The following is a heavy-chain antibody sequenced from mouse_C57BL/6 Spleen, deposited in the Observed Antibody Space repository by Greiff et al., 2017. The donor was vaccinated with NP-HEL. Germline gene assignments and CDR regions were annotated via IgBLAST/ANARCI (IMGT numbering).Heavy chain of an antibody. CDR3: ARLYSNYEGYAMDY. CDR1: GYTFTDYY. Sequence: EVQLQQSGPELVKPGASVKISCKASGYTFTDYYMNWVKQSHGKSLEWIGDINPNNGGTSYNQKFKGKATLTVDKSSSTAYMELRSLTSEDSAVYYCARLYSNYEGYAMDYWGQGTSVTVSS. V-gene: IGHV1-26*01. J-gene: IGHJ4*01. CDR2: INPNNGGT. D-gene: IGHD2-5*01.